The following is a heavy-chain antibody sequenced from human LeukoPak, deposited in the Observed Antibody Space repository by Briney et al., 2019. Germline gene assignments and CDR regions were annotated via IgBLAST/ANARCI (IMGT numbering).Heavy chain of an antibody. CDR1: GFTVSSNY. CDR2: IYSGGRT. V-gene: IGHV3-66*01. D-gene: IGHD2-2*01. J-gene: IGHJ5*02. CDR3: ARENDCSSTSCYSVRWFDP. Sequence: AAGSLRLSCAASGFTVSSNYMSWVRQAPGKGLEGVSVIYSGGRTYYADSAKGRFTISRDNSKNTLYLQMNSLRAEDTAVYYCARENDCSSTSCYSVRWFDPWGQGTLVTVSS.